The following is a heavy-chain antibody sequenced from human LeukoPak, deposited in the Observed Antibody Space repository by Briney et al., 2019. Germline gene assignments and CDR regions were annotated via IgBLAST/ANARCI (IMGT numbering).Heavy chain of an antibody. V-gene: IGHV3-21*01. D-gene: IGHD4-11*01. J-gene: IGHJ6*03. CDR2: ITSSSSHI. CDR3: ARVMMGATVTTFHYYCMDV. Sequence: AGGSLRLSCAASGFTFSHYSIDWVRQAAGKGLERVASITSSSSHIYYADSVKGRFTISRDNAKNSLYLQMNSLRAEDTAIYYCARVMMGATVTTFHYYCMDVWGVGTTVTVSS. CDR1: GFTFSHYS.